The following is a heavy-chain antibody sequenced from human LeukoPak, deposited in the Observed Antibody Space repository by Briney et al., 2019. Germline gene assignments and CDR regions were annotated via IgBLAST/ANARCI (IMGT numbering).Heavy chain of an antibody. CDR1: GFTFDEYG. Sequence: GGSLRLSCAASGFTFDEYGMSWVRQAPGKGLEWVSGISWNGGSTGYAGSVKGRFTISRDNAKNALYLQMNSLRAEDTAVYYCARDAGPEGYWGQGTLVTVSS. D-gene: IGHD2-2*01. V-gene: IGHV3-20*04. J-gene: IGHJ4*02. CDR2: ISWNGGST. CDR3: ARDAGPEGY.